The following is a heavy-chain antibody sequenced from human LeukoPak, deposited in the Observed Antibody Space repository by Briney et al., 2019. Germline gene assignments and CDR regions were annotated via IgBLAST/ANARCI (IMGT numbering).Heavy chain of an antibody. CDR3: ARLGITMVRGVIRAFDI. V-gene: IGHV3-74*01. CDR2: INGDASRI. Sequence: GGSLRLSCAASGFTSSSHWMHWVRQAPGKGLVWVSRINGDASRISYADSVKGRFTISRDNAKNSLYLQMNSLRAEDTAVYYCARLGITMVRGVIRAFDIWGQGTMVTVSS. CDR1: GFTSSSHW. D-gene: IGHD3-10*01. J-gene: IGHJ3*02.